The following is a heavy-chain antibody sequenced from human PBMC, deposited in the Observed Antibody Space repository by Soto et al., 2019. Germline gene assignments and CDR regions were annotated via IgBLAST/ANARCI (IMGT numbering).Heavy chain of an antibody. CDR1: GGSISSYY. J-gene: IGHJ4*03. V-gene: IGHV4-59*01. D-gene: IGHD6-13*01. CDR3: ARDGYRSYFDC. Sequence: SETLSLTCTVSGGSISSYYWSCIRQPPGKGLEWIGYMYYSGRTNYNPSLKSRVTISVDTSKNQFSLKLSSVTAADAAVYYCARDGYRSYFDCWDQGTLGTVST. CDR2: MYYSGRT.